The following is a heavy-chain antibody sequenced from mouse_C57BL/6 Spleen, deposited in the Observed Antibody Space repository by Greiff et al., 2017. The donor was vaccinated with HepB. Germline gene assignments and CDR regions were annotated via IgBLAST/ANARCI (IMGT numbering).Heavy chain of an antibody. CDR1: GYTFTSYW. CDR3: ARYSNGMDY. V-gene: IGHV1-61*01. D-gene: IGHD2-5*01. CDR2: IYPSDSET. J-gene: IGHJ4*01. Sequence: VQLQQPGAELVRPGSSVKLSCKASGYTFTSYWMDWVKQRPGQGLEWIGNIYPSDSETHYNQKFKDKATLTVDKSSSTAYMQLSSLTSEDSAVYYCARYSNGMDYWGQGTSVTVSS.